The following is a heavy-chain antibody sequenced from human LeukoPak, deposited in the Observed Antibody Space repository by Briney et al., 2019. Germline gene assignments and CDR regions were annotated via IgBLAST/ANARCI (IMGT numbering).Heavy chain of an antibody. CDR3: ARDSPYYDILTGYYNRWFDP. J-gene: IGHJ5*02. V-gene: IGHV4-31*03. CDR1: GGSISSGGYY. Sequence: PSQTLSLTCTVSGGSISSGGYYWSWIRQHPGKGLERIGYIYYSGSTYYNPSLKSRVTISVDTSKNQFSLKLSSVTAADTAVYYCARDSPYYDILTGYYNRWFDPWGQGTLVTVSS. D-gene: IGHD3-9*01. CDR2: IYYSGST.